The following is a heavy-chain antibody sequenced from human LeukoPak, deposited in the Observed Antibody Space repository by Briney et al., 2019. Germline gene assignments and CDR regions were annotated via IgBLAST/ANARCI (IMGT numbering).Heavy chain of an antibody. V-gene: IGHV3-21*01. CDR1: GFTFRSYS. CDR2: IDPSSTYI. Sequence: GGSLRLSCAASGFTFRSYSMNWVRQAPGKGLEWVSAIDPSSTYIYYADSVRGRFTISRDNAKNSLYLQMNSLRAEDTAVYYCAREKGILWFGESKEPFDYWGQGTLVTVSS. CDR3: AREKGILWFGESKEPFDY. J-gene: IGHJ4*02. D-gene: IGHD3-10*01.